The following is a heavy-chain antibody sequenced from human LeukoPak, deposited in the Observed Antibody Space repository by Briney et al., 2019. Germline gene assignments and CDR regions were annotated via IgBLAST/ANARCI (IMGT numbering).Heavy chain of an antibody. J-gene: IGHJ5*02. D-gene: IGHD3-16*01. CDR2: ISGGGKT. Sequence: SETLSLTCAVYGGSFSGYYWSWIRQPPGKGLEWIGEISGGGKTDYNPSLKSRVTMSLGTNNQFSLRLTSVTAADTAIYFCARRPYGLIRGIGGPTGHWFEAWGQGTLVSVSS. CDR3: ARRPYGLIRGIGGPTGHWFEA. V-gene: IGHV4-34*01. CDR1: GGSFSGYY.